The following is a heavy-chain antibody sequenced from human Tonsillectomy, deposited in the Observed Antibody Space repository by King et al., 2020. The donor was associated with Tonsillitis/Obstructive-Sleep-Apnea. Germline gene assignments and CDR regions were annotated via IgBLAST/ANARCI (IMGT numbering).Heavy chain of an antibody. D-gene: IGHD6-13*01. Sequence: VQLVESGGGLVQPGGSLRLSCAASGFTFSSYAMSWVRQAPGKGLEWVSAITCSGGSTYFADSVKGRFTISRDNSKNTLYLQMNSLRAEDTAVYYCASNQLGSSSGVPSRAFDTWGQGKMVTVSS. J-gene: IGHJ3*02. V-gene: IGHV3-23*04. CDR3: ASNQLGSSSGVPSRAFDT. CDR1: GFTFSSYA. CDR2: ITCSGGST.